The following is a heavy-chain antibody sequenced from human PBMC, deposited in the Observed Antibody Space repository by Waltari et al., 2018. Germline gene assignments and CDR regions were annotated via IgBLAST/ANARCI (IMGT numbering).Heavy chain of an antibody. J-gene: IGHJ4*02. CDR1: GGTFSSYA. D-gene: IGHD3-10*01. Sequence: QVQLVQSGGEVKKPGSSVKVTCTASGGTFSSYAISWVRQAPGQGLEGMGGISPIFGTATYAQKFQGRVTITTYESTSTAYMALSSLRSEDTAVYYCASPVHYGSGSYQNWGQGTLVTVSS. CDR2: ISPIFGTA. V-gene: IGHV1-69*05. CDR3: ASPVHYGSGSYQN.